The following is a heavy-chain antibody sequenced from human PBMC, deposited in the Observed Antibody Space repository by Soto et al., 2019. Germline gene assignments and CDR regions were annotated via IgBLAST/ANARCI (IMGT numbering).Heavy chain of an antibody. CDR1: GVSICSGAYS. Sequence: TLSLTCGVSGVSICSGAYSWSWIRQPPGKGLEWIGYIYHGGSTYYNPSLKSRVTISVDRSKNQFSLKLSSVTAADTAVYYCARVPSPWGQGTLVTVSS. V-gene: IGHV4-30-2*01. J-gene: IGHJ5*02. CDR2: IYHGGST. CDR3: ARVPSP.